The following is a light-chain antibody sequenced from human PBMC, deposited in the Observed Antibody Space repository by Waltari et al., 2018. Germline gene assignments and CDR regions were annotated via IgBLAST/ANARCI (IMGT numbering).Light chain of an antibody. V-gene: IGLV3-21*01. Sequence: SSVLTQPPSVSVAPGQTARITCGGNNIGSKSVHWYKQKPGQAPVLVISYDSDRPSVIPDRFSCSNFGTAATLTISTFEAGDEADYYCQVLETGSDHVVFGGGTKLTVL. CDR3: QVLETGSDHVV. CDR1: NIGSKS. CDR2: YDS. J-gene: IGLJ3*02.